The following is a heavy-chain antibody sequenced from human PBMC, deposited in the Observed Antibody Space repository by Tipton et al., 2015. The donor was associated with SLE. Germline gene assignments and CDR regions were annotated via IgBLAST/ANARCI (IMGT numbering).Heavy chain of an antibody. J-gene: IGHJ4*02. V-gene: IGHV4-39*07. CDR1: GASVSSSNSN. CDR3: AELEGLSYGYSFDY. Sequence: TLSLTCTVSGASVSSSNSNWGWIRQPPGKRLEWIGSAYFSGITFYSPSLQSRVTISVDRSKNQFSLKLSSVTAADTAVYYCAELEGLSYGYSFDYWGQGILVTVSS. CDR2: AYFSGIT. D-gene: IGHD5-18*01.